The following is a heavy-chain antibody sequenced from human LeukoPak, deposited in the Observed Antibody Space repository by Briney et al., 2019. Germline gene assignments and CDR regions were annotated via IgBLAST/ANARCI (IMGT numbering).Heavy chain of an antibody. Sequence: SETLSLTCTVSGGSISSYYWSWIRQPAGKGLEWIGRIYTSGSTNYNPSLKSRVTMSVDTPKNQFSLKLSSVTAADTAVYYCARGPRYYDFWSGYGMDVWGQGTTVTVSS. D-gene: IGHD3-3*01. CDR2: IYTSGST. V-gene: IGHV4-4*07. CDR1: GGSISSYY. J-gene: IGHJ6*02. CDR3: ARGPRYYDFWSGYGMDV.